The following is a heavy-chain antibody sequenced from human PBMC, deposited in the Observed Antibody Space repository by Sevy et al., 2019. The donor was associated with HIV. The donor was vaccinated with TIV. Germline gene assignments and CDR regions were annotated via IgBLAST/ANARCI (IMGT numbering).Heavy chain of an antibody. Sequence: GGSLRLSCAASGFTFSGYGMHWVRQAPGKGLEWVAVIWYDGSNKYYADSVKGRFTISRDNSKNTLYLQMNSLRAEDAAVYDCARDRAGVGGTTTFDYWGQGALVTVSS. V-gene: IGHV3-33*01. CDR1: GFTFSGYG. CDR2: IWYDGSNK. D-gene: IGHD1-26*01. J-gene: IGHJ4*02. CDR3: ARDRAGVGGTTTFDY.